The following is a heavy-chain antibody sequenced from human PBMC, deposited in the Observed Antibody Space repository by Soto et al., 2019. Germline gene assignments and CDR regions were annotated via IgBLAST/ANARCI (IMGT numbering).Heavy chain of an antibody. V-gene: IGHV4-34*01. CDR1: GGSFSGYY. CDR3: ARGLAYGSGGVGY. Sequence: SETLSLTCAVYGGSFSGYYWSWIRQPPGKGLEWIGEINHSGSTNYNPSLKSRVTISVDTSKNQFSLKLSSVTAADTAVYYCARGLAYGSGGVGYWGRGTLVTVSS. J-gene: IGHJ4*02. D-gene: IGHD2-15*01. CDR2: INHSGST.